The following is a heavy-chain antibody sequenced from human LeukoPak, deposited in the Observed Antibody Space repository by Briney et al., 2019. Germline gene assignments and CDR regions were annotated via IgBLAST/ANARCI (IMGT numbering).Heavy chain of an antibody. CDR3: ARERYSSITPNWFDP. CDR2: IIPIFGTA. Sequence: ASVKVSCKASGYNLNSYGISWVRQAPGQGLEWMGGIIPIFGTANYAQKFQGRVTITADESTSTAYMELSSLRSEDTAVYYCARERYSSITPNWFDPWGQGTLVTVSS. V-gene: IGHV1-69*13. D-gene: IGHD6-13*01. J-gene: IGHJ5*02. CDR1: GYNLNSYG.